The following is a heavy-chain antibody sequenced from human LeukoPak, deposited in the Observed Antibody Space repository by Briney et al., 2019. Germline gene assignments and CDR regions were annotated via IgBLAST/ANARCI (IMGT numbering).Heavy chain of an antibody. J-gene: IGHJ4*02. CDR2: MYTSGNT. CDR3: ASISSGWYVDY. CDR1: GGSIRSGSYY. D-gene: IGHD6-19*01. Sequence: SQTLSLTCTVSGGSIRSGSYYWSWIRQPAGKGLEWIGRMYTSGNTNYHPSLKSRVTISADTSKNQFSLRLSSVTAADTAVYYCASISSGWYVDYWGQGTLVTGSS. V-gene: IGHV4-61*02.